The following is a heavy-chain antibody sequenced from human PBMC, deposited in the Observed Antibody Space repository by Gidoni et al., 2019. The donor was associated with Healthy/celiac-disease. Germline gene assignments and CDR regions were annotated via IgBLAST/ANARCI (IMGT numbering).Heavy chain of an antibody. CDR2: INPIFGTA. V-gene: IGHV1-69*01. CDR1: GGTFSSYA. D-gene: IGHD3-10*01. CDR3: ARGLHYYGSGSLYCYYLDV. J-gene: IGHJ6*03. Sequence: QVQLVQSGAEMKKPGSSVKVSCAASGGTFSSYAISWVRQAPGQGLEWMGGINPIFGTANYAQKFQGRVTITADESTSTAYMELSSLRSEDTAVYYCARGLHYYGSGSLYCYYLDVWGKVTTVTVSS.